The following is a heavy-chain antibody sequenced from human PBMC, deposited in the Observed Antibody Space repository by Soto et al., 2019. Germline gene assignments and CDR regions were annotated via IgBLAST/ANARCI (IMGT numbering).Heavy chain of an antibody. D-gene: IGHD2-15*01. CDR2: IYYSGST. CDR3: ARPSPRYCSGGSCLEFPDAFDI. CDR1: GGSISSSSYY. V-gene: IGHV4-39*01. Sequence: QLQLQESGPGLVKPSETLSLTCTVSGGSISSSSYYWGWIRQPPGKGLEWSGSIYYSGSTYYNPSLASRVTISVDRSRHQCSLKLSSVTAADTAVYYCARPSPRYCSGGSCLEFPDAFDIWGQGTMVTVSS. J-gene: IGHJ3*02.